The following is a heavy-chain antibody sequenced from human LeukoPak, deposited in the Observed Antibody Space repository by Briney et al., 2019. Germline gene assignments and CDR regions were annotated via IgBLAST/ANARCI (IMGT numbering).Heavy chain of an antibody. V-gene: IGHV4-4*07. Sequence: PSETLSLTCTVSGGSISSYYWSWIRQPAGKGLEWIGRIYTSGSTNYNPSLKSRVTMSVDTSKNQFSLKLSSVTAADTAVYYCARDQWDIVVVPAAITGRGSWFDPWGQGTLVTVSS. D-gene: IGHD2-2*02. CDR2: IYTSGST. CDR3: ARDQWDIVVVPAAITGRGSWFDP. J-gene: IGHJ5*02. CDR1: GGSISSYY.